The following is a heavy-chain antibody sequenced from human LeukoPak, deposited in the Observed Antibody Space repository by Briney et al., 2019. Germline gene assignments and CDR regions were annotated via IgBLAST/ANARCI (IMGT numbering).Heavy chain of an antibody. V-gene: IGHV4-39*01. J-gene: IGHJ5*02. CDR2: IYYSGST. D-gene: IGHD3-3*01. CDR1: GGSISSGGYY. Sequence: SQTLSLTCTVSGGSISSGGYYWGWIRQPPGKGLEWIGSIYYSGSTYYNPSLKSRVTISVDTSKNQFSLKLSSVTAADTAVYYCARRTAPDYDFWSGYYRRSTNWFDPWGQGTLVTVSS. CDR3: ARRTAPDYDFWSGYYRRSTNWFDP.